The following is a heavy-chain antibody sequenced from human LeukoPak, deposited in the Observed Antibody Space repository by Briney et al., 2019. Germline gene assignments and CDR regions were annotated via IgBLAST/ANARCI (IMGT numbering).Heavy chain of an antibody. Sequence: PSETLSLTCTVSGGSISSYYWSWIRQPPGKGLEWIGYIYYSRSTNYNPSLKSRVTISVDTSKNQFSLKLSSVTAADTAVYYCARAGIAAAVKFDPWGQGTLVTVSS. V-gene: IGHV4-59*01. CDR1: GGSISSYY. D-gene: IGHD6-13*01. CDR2: IYYSRST. J-gene: IGHJ5*02. CDR3: ARAGIAAAVKFDP.